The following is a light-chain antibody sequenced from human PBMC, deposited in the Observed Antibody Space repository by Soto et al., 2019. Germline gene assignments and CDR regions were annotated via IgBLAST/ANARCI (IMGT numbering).Light chain of an antibody. CDR1: SSNIGAGYD. Sequence: QRVLTQPPSGSGVPRGRGTISSTGSSSNIGAGYDVHWYQQLPGTAPKLLIYGNSNRPSGVPDRFSGSKSGTSASLAITGLQAEDEADYYCQSYDSSLSGSYVFGTGTKVTVL. CDR3: QSYDSSLSGSYV. CDR2: GNS. J-gene: IGLJ1*01. V-gene: IGLV1-40*01.